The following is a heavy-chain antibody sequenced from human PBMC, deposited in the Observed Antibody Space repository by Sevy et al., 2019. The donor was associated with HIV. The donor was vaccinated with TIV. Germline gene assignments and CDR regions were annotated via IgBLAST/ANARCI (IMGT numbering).Heavy chain of an antibody. CDR1: GGTFSSYA. CDR2: IIPIFGTA. D-gene: IGHD2-15*01. V-gene: IGHV1-69*13. CDR3: ARGGRYCSGGSCYGLYYYYYGMDV. J-gene: IGHJ6*04. Sequence: ASVKVSCKASGGTFSSYAISWVRQAPGQGLEWMGGIIPIFGTANYAQKFQGRVTITADESTSTAYMELSSLRSEDTAAYYCARGGRYCSGGSCYGLYYYYYGMDVWGEGTTVTVSS.